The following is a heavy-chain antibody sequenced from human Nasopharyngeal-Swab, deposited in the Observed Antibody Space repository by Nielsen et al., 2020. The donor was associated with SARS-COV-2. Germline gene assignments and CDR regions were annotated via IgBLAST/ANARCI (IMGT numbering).Heavy chain of an antibody. V-gene: IGHV3-74*01. CDR2: INNDGSSS. J-gene: IGHJ6*01. CDR1: GFTFSAYW. Sequence: GVSLKISCAASGFTFSAYWMFWVRQVPGKGLVWVSRINNDGSSSNHAESVKGRFTISRDNAKNTLYLQMNSLRAEDTATYYCARGGFQHAMDVWGQGTPVTVSS. D-gene: IGHD2-2*01. CDR3: ARGGFQHAMDV.